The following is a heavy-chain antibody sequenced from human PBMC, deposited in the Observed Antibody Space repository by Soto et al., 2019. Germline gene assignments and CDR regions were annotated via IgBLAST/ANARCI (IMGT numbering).Heavy chain of an antibody. CDR1: GFTFSSYW. J-gene: IGHJ4*02. D-gene: IGHD3-22*01. CDR3: VDYYDSSGYSAHFDY. V-gene: IGHV3-7*01. Sequence: GGSLRLSCAASGFTFSSYWMSWVRQAPGKGLEWVANIKQDGSEKYYVDSVKGRFTISRDNAKNSLYLQMNSLRAEDTAVYYCVDYYDSSGYSAHFDYWGQGTLVTVSS. CDR2: IKQDGSEK.